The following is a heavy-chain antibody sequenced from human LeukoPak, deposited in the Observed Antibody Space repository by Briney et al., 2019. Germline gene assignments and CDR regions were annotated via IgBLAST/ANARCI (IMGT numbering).Heavy chain of an antibody. Sequence: GESLKISCKASGYSFTSYWIAWVRQMPGRDLEWMGSIYPGDSDTRYSPSFQGQVTISTDKSISTAYLQWSSLKASDTAMYYCARRFMSCSGGSCYPYYFDYWGQGTLVTVSS. CDR3: ARRFMSCSGGSCYPYYFDY. D-gene: IGHD2-15*01. J-gene: IGHJ4*02. V-gene: IGHV5-51*01. CDR2: IYPGDSDT. CDR1: GYSFTSYW.